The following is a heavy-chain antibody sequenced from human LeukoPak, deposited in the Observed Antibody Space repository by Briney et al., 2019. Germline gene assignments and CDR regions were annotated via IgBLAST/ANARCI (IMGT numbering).Heavy chain of an antibody. J-gene: IGHJ4*02. CDR1: GYIFTAYN. Sequence: PGASVKVSCKASGYIFTAYNIHWVRQAPGQRLEWMGWIAPGNGNTKYSQKFQGRVTLTRDTSASTAYMELSSLASEDTAVFYCARGAVIAHFDYWGQGTLVTVSS. CDR3: ARGAVIAHFDY. CDR2: IAPGNGNT. V-gene: IGHV1-3*01. D-gene: IGHD2-21*01.